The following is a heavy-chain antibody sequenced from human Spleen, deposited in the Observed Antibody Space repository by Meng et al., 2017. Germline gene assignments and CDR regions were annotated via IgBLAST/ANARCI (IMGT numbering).Heavy chain of an antibody. J-gene: IGHJ4*02. CDR2: IIGSGGST. Sequence: GESLKISCAASGFTFSSYGMSWVRQTPGKGLEWVSAIIGSGGSTYYADSVKGRFTISRDNSKNTVYLQMNSLIAGDTALYYCAKHTSSWVYFDYWGQGILVTVSS. D-gene: IGHD6-13*01. V-gene: IGHV3-23*01. CDR1: GFTFSSYG. CDR3: AKHTSSWVYFDY.